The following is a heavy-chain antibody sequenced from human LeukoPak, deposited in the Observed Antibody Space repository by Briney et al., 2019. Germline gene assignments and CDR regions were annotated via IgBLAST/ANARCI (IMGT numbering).Heavy chain of an antibody. CDR3: ARGLRYCTNGVCYNYYYYYMDV. V-gene: IGHV4-34*01. CDR1: GGSFSGYY. D-gene: IGHD2-8*01. Sequence: SETLSLTCAVYGGSFSGYYWSWIRQPPGKGLEWIGEINHSGSTNYNPSLKSRVTISVDTSKNQFSLKLSSVTAADTAVYYCARGLRYCTNGVCYNYYYYYMDVWGKGTTVTASS. CDR2: INHSGST. J-gene: IGHJ6*03.